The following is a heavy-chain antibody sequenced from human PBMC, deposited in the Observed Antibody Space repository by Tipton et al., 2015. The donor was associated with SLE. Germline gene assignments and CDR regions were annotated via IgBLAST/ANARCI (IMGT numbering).Heavy chain of an antibody. V-gene: IGHV4-34*01. CDR1: GGSVSDYD. Sequence: TLSLTCAVSGGSVSDYDWSWIRQPPGKGLEWLGEVNHSGSDNYNPPLKSRLTISVDTSKNQFSLRMSSVTAADTAVYFCARGVRFKYSDFWRSYSYYYMDVWGKGTTVTVSS. D-gene: IGHD3-3*01. CDR3: ARGVRFKYSDFWRSYSYYYMDV. CDR2: VNHSGSD. J-gene: IGHJ6*03.